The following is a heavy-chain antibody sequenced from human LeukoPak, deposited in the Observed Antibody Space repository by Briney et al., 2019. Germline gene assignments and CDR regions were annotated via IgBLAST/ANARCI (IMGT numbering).Heavy chain of an antibody. V-gene: IGHV3-11*01. CDR2: ITKTGNSL. Sequence: GGSLRLSCAASGFSFSDYFMSWIRQAPGKGLEWIAYITKTGNSLHYAESVKGRFTISRENAKKSLFLQMSSLTAEDTAVYYCARSGLRLWFRSWGQGTLVTVSS. D-gene: IGHD5-18*01. J-gene: IGHJ4*02. CDR3: ARSGLRLWFRS. CDR1: GFSFSDYF.